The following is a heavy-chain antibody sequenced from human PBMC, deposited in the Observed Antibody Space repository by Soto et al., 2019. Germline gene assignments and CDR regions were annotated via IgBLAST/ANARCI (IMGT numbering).Heavy chain of an antibody. D-gene: IGHD3-9*01. Sequence: PGGSLRLSXAASGFTFSSYAMHWVRQAPGKGLEWVAVISYDGSNKYYADSVKGRFTISRDNSKNTLYLQMNSLRAEDTAVYYCAGPPTYDILPFDYWGQGTLVTVSS. CDR2: ISYDGSNK. CDR3: AGPPTYDILPFDY. J-gene: IGHJ4*02. CDR1: GFTFSSYA. V-gene: IGHV3-30-3*01.